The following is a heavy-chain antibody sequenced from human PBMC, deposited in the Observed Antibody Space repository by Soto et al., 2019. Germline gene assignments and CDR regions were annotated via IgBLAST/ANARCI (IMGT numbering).Heavy chain of an antibody. CDR2: MDPNSGDT. CDR1: GYSFTTYD. J-gene: IGHJ4*02. V-gene: IGHV1-8*01. Sequence: QVQLVQSGAEVEKAGASVKVYCKASGYSFTTYDINWMRQATGQGLEWMGWMDPNSGDTGYAQKFQGRVTMTRDTSISTAYMELSSLRSDDTALYYCARNRRKTGDFDYWGQGTLVTVSS. CDR3: ARNRRKTGDFDY. D-gene: IGHD7-27*01.